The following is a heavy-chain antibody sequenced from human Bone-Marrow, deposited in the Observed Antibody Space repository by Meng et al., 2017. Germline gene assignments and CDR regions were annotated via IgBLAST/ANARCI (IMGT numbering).Heavy chain of an antibody. CDR1: GFKLSSYW. CDR3: AQLGTTDY. J-gene: IGHJ4*02. CDR2: INIDGSST. D-gene: IGHD6-13*01. Sequence: GQLVESVGGLVQPGGSLRLSCVAAGFKLSSYWMHWVRQAPGKGLVWVSRINIDGSSTIYADSVEGRFTISRDNAKNTLYLQMNSLRVDDTAVYYCAQLGTTDYWGQGALVTVSS. V-gene: IGHV3-74*01.